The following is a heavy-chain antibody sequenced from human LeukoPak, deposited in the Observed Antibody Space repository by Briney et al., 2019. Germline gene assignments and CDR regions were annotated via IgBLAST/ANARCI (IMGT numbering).Heavy chain of an antibody. Sequence: GGSLRLSCAASGFTFSSYAMYWVSQAPGEGLEWVALAHHDGTKYYSDSVKGRFTVSRDNSKNTVYLQMSSLRAEDTAVYYCAKDTNAFSCDHWGQGTLVTVSS. CDR1: GFTFSSYA. J-gene: IGHJ4*02. CDR2: AHHDGTK. D-gene: IGHD2-2*01. CDR3: AKDTNAFSCDH. V-gene: IGHV3-30*02.